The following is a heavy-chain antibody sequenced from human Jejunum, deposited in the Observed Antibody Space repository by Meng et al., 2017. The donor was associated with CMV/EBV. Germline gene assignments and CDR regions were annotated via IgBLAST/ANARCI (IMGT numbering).Heavy chain of an antibody. Sequence: QVQLVQSGSEVKKPGASVKFSCKASGYTFTSYDINWVRQGTGQGLEWMGWMNPNRGTTGYAQKFQGRVTMTRNISKSTAYMDLSSLRSEDTAVYYCATGVADFEYWGQGTLVTVS. CDR3: ATGVADFEY. J-gene: IGHJ4*02. CDR1: GYTFTSYD. D-gene: IGHD6-19*01. CDR2: MNPNRGTT. V-gene: IGHV1-8*01.